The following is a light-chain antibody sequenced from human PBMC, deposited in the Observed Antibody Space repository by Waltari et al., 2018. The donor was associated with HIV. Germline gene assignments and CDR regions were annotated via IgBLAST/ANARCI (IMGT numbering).Light chain of an antibody. CDR3: SAWDRSLSAVV. CDR2: GTN. V-gene: IGLV10-54*04. CDR1: SDNVGNQG. Sequence: QAGLTQPPSVSKGLRQTATLTCTGNSDNVGNQGATWLQQHQGHPPKLLVYGTNNRRSGISEGFPASRSGNPASLTITGLRPEDEADYFCSAWDRSLSAVVFGGGTTLIVL. J-gene: IGLJ2*01.